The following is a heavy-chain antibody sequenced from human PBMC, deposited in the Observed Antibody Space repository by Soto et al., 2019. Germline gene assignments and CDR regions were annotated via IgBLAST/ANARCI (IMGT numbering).Heavy chain of an antibody. CDR2: IIPIFGTA. CDR1: GGTFSSYA. J-gene: IGHJ4*02. CDR3: ARKGQLRDYYFDY. Sequence: ASVKVSCKASGGTFSSYAISWVRQAPGQGLEWMGGIIPIFGTANYAQKFQGRVTITADESTSTAYMELSSLRSEDTAVYYCARKGQLRDYYFDYWGQGTLVTVSS. V-gene: IGHV1-69*13. D-gene: IGHD4-17*01.